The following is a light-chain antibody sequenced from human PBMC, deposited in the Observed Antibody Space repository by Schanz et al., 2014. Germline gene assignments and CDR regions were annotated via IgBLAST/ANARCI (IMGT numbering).Light chain of an antibody. CDR3: SSYAGTNFWV. J-gene: IGLJ3*02. V-gene: IGLV2-8*01. CDR2: EVT. CDR1: SSDIGGYNF. Sequence: QSALTQPPSASGSPGQSVTISCTGTSSDIGGYNFVSWYQQHPGEAPKLMMYEVTKRPSGVPDRFSGSKSGNTASLTVSGVQPEDEADYYCSSYAGTNFWVFGGGTKLTVL.